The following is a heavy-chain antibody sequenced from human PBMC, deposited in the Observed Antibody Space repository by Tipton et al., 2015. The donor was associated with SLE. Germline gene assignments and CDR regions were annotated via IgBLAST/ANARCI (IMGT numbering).Heavy chain of an antibody. J-gene: IGHJ5*02. V-gene: IGHV4-39*01. CDR2: IYYSGST. D-gene: IGHD4-23*01. CDR3: ASAGGNWLFDP. Sequence: TLSLTCTVSGGSISSSSYYWGWIRQPPGKGLEWIGSIYYSGSTYYNPSLKSRVTISVDTSKNQFSLKLSSVTAADTAVYYCASAGGNWLFDPWGQGTLVTVSS. CDR1: GGSISSSSYY.